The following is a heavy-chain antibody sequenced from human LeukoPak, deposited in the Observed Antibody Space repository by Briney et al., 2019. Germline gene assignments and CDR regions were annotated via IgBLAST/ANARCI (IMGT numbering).Heavy chain of an antibody. V-gene: IGHV3-30*04. D-gene: IGHD3-22*01. CDR2: ISRDGLDT. CDR1: EFTFSTYA. CDR3: ARDYYDSSGPHSNWFDP. J-gene: IGHJ5*02. Sequence: GGSLRLSCAASEFTFSTYAMHWVRQAPGKGPEWVAVISRDGLDTYYADSVKGRFTISRDNAKNSLYLQMNSLRGEDTALYYCARDYYDSSGPHSNWFDPWGQGTLVTVSS.